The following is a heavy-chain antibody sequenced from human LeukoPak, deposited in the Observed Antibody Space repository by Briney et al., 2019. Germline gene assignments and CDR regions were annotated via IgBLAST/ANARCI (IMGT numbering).Heavy chain of an antibody. CDR2: INAGNGNT. CDR1: GYTFTSYA. D-gene: IGHD6-19*01. CDR3: ARVRDQWLEYDY. V-gene: IGHV1-3*01. Sequence: ASVKVSCKASGYTFTSYAMHWVRQAPGQRLEWMGWINAGNGNTKYSQKFQGRVTITRDTSASTAYMELSSLRSEDTAVYYCARVRDQWLEYDYWSQGTLVTVSS. J-gene: IGHJ4*02.